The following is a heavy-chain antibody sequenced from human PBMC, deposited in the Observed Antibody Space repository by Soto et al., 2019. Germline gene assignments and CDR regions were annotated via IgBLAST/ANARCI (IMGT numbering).Heavy chain of an antibody. CDR2: ISGSGGST. Sequence: PGGSLRLSCAASGFTFSSYAMSWVRQAPGKGLEWVSAISGSGGSTYYADSVKGRFTISRDNSKNTLYLQMNSLRAEDTAVYYCASTYCSSTSCYNYYYYGMDVWGQGTTVTVSS. J-gene: IGHJ6*02. D-gene: IGHD2-2*02. CDR1: GFTFSSYA. V-gene: IGHV3-23*01. CDR3: ASTYCSSTSCYNYYYYGMDV.